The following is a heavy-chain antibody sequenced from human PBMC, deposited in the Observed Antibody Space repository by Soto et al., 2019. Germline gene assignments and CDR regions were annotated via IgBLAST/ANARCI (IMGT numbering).Heavy chain of an antibody. CDR3: ARHSYYYDSSGYYYYFDY. CDR2: IYYSGTT. CDR1: GGSISSTNYY. Sequence: SETLSLTCTVSGGSISSTNYYWGWIRQPPGKGLEWIGSIYYSGTTYYNPSLKSRVTISVDTSKNQFSLKLSSVTAADTAMYYCARHSYYYDSSGYYYYFDYWGQGTLVTVSS. V-gene: IGHV4-39*01. J-gene: IGHJ4*02. D-gene: IGHD3-22*01.